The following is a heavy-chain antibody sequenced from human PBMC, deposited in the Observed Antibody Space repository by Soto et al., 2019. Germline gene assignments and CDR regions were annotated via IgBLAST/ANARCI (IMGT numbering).Heavy chain of an antibody. J-gene: IGHJ6*02. CDR3: AREAAAQCISTSCPHDYDYYGMDV. Sequence: QVQLVQSGAEVKKPGSSVKVSCKASGGTFSSYAISWVRQAPGQGLEWMGGIIPIFGTANYAQKFQGRVTXTADEATRTAXXDXRXXVAEDTAVYYCAREAAAQCISTSCPHDYDYYGMDVWGQGTTVTVSS. CDR2: IIPIFGTA. V-gene: IGHV1-69*12. CDR1: GGTFSSYA. D-gene: IGHD2-2*01.